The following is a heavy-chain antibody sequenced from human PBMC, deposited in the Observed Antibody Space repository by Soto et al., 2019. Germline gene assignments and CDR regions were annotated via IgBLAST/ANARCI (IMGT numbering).Heavy chain of an antibody. CDR2: IIPILGIA. CDR1: GGTFSSYT. J-gene: IGHJ6*03. CDR3: ERTVAGWNYYYCCMAV. D-gene: IGHD4-17*01. V-gene: IGHV1-69*02. Sequence: QVQLVQSGAEVKKPGSSVKVSCKASGGTFSSYTISWVRQAPGQGLEWMGRIIPILGIANYAQKFQGRVTITADKSTSTAYMELSSLRSEDTAVYYCERTVAGWNYYYCCMAVWGKGTTVTVSS.